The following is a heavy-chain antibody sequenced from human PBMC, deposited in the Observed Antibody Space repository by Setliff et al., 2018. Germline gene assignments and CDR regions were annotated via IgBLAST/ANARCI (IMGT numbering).Heavy chain of an antibody. CDR3: ARSVLRGGYFDY. D-gene: IGHD1-26*01. CDR2: IYPGDSDT. V-gene: IGHV5-51*01. J-gene: IGHJ4*02. CDR1: GYIFTNYW. Sequence: TGESLKISCKASGYIFTNYWIGWVRQMPGKGLEWMGVIYPGDSDTRYSPSFQGQVTISADKSINTAYLQWSSLKASDTAIYYCARSVLRGGYFDYWGQGTLVTVSS.